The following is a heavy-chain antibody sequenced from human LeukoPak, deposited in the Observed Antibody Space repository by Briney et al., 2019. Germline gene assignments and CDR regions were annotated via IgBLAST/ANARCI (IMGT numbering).Heavy chain of an antibody. V-gene: IGHV3-66*01. CDR3: ARGGATRYCTNGVCHYFDY. Sequence: GGSLRLSCAASGFTVSNHYMSWVRQAPGEGMEWVSVIFSGGSTNYADSVKGRVTNSRDNSKNTLYLQMNGLRAEDSAVYYCARGGATRYCTNGVCHYFDYWGQGTLVTVSS. D-gene: IGHD2-8*01. CDR1: GFTVSNHY. CDR2: IFSGGST. J-gene: IGHJ4*02.